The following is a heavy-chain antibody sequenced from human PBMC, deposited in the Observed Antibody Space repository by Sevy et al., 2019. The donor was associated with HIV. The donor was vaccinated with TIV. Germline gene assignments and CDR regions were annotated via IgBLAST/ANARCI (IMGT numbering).Heavy chain of an antibody. CDR3: ARGPHYYYDSSSFFEY. D-gene: IGHD3-22*01. CDR2: IISSGDTI. J-gene: IGHJ4*02. V-gene: IGHV3-48*03. Sequence: GGSLRLSCTASGFTFSSYEMNWVRQAPGKGLEWVSSIISSGDTIYYADSVKGRFTVSRDNAKNSLFLQMNNLRAEDTAIYYCARGPHYYYDSSSFFEYWGQGTLVTVSS. CDR1: GFTFSSYE.